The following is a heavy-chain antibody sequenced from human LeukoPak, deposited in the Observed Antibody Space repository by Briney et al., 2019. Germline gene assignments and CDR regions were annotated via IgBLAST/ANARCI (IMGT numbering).Heavy chain of an antibody. CDR2: IYYSGST. D-gene: IGHD3-10*01. CDR1: GGSISTHY. J-gene: IGHJ4*02. V-gene: IGHV4-39*07. Sequence: TLSLTWTVSGGSISTHYWSWIRQPPGKGLEWIGSIYYSGSTDYNPSLKSRVTISVDRSKHQFSLKLSSVTAADTAVYYCARYLWFRELSPHFDYWGQGTLVTVSS. CDR3: ARYLWFRELSPHFDY.